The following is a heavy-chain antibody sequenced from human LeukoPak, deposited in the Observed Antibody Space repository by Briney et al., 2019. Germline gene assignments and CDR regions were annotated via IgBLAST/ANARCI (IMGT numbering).Heavy chain of an antibody. D-gene: IGHD1-26*01. V-gene: IGHV1-2*02. CDR3: ARGGPKPIMGAADS. CDR1: GYTFTGDY. Sequence: ASVKVSCKASGYTFTGDYVHWVRQAPGQGLEWMGWINHNSGGTNYAQEFKGRVTMTRDTSISTTYMELSSLRSDDTAVYYCARGGPKPIMGAADSWGLGTLVTVSS. CDR2: INHNSGGT. J-gene: IGHJ4*02.